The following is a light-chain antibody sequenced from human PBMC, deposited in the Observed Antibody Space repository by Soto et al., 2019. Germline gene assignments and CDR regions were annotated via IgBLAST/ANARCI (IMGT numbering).Light chain of an antibody. CDR1: QSVSSN. J-gene: IGKJ4*01. CDR3: QQYNKWPLT. V-gene: IGKV3-15*01. Sequence: EIVMTQSPATLSVSPGERATLSCRASQSVSSNLAWYQQKPGQAPRLLIYGASTRATCIPARLSGSGSGTDFTLTISSLQSEDFAVYYCQQYNKWPLTFGGGTKVEIK. CDR2: GAS.